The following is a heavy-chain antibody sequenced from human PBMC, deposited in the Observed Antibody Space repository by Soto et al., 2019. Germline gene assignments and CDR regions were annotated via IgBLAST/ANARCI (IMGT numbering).Heavy chain of an antibody. CDR1: GGSISSSNW. V-gene: IGHV4-4*02. Sequence: SETLSLTCAVSGGSISSSNWWSWVRQPPGKGLEWIGYIYDSGSTYYNPSLKSRLTISVDTSKNQFSLKLNSVTAADTDGEFCANRDYGSGGGCSLWWDPWGQGTLVTLAS. CDR3: ANRDYGSGGGCSLWWDP. D-gene: IGHD2-15*01. J-gene: IGHJ5*02. CDR2: IYDSGST.